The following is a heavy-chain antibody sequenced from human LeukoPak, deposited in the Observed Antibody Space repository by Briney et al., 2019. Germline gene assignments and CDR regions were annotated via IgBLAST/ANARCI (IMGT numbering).Heavy chain of an antibody. J-gene: IGHJ4*02. CDR3: AKDREYSGGWPRVDY. Sequence: PGGSLRLSCAASGFTFSSYGMHWVRQAPGKGLEWVTFIRYDGSNKYYADSVKGRFTISRDNSKNTLYLQMNSLRAEDTAVYYCAKDREYSGGWPRVDYWGQGTLVTVSS. CDR1: GFTFSSYG. V-gene: IGHV3-30*02. D-gene: IGHD6-19*01. CDR2: IRYDGSNK.